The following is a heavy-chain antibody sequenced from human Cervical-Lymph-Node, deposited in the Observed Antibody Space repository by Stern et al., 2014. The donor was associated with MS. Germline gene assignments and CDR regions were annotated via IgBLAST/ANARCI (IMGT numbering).Heavy chain of an antibody. CDR1: GYTFSIYW. J-gene: IGHJ4*02. V-gene: IGHV5-51*01. D-gene: IGHD1-14*01. Sequence: EVQLLESGAELIRPGASLKISCKGSGYTFSIYWIAWVRQMPGQGLEWMGIIYPGNSETRYSPSFQGQVTMSADKSTSTAYLQWSSLNASDAAMYFCARQTTAWASDVWGQGTLVTVSS. CDR3: ARQTTAWASDV. CDR2: IYPGNSET.